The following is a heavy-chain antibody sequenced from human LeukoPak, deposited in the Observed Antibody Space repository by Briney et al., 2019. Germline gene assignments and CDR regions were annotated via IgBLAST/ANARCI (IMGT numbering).Heavy chain of an antibody. CDR2: IYYSGST. CDR3: AREPEDIVLMVYAIYFDY. V-gene: IGHV4-39*07. J-gene: IGHJ4*02. CDR1: GGSISSSSYY. D-gene: IGHD2-8*01. Sequence: SETLSLTCTVSGGSISSSSYYWGWIRQPPGKGLEWIGSIYYSGSTYYNPSLKSRVTISVDASKNQFSLKLSSVTAADTAVYYCAREPEDIVLMVYAIYFDYWGQGTLVTVSS.